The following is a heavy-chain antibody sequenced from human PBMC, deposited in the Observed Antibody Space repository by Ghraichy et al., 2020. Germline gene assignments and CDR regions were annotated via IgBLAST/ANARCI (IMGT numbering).Heavy chain of an antibody. CDR2: IKEDGSVQ. V-gene: IGHV3-7*01. CDR3: TRDYWRYFDF. Sequence: LSLTCAASGFTFSYSWMSWVRQTPGKGLEWVANIKEDGSVQYYVDSVKGRFTISRDNAKNSLYLQMNSLRAEDTAVYYCTRDYWRYFDFWGQGTLVTVSS. J-gene: IGHJ4*02. D-gene: IGHD2-8*02. CDR1: GFTFSYSW.